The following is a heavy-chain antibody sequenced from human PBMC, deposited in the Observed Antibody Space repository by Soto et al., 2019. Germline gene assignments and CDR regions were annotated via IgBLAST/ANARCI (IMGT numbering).Heavy chain of an antibody. J-gene: IGHJ4*02. D-gene: IGHD6-19*01. V-gene: IGHV1-18*01. Sequence: ASVKVSCKASGGTLSSYAISWVRQAPGQGLEWMGWISAYNGNTNYAQKLQGRVTMTTDTSTSTAYMELRSLRSDDTAVYYCARGGTAVAGTGFDYWAQGTLVTVSS. CDR3: ARGGTAVAGTGFDY. CDR1: GGTLSSYA. CDR2: ISAYNGNT.